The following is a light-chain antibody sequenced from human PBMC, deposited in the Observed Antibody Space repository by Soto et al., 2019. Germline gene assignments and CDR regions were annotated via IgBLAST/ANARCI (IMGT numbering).Light chain of an antibody. J-gene: IGKJ4*01. V-gene: IGKV1-39*01. CDR3: QQSYSTPLT. CDR2: AAS. Sequence: DIQMTQSPSSLSASVGDRVTITCRASQSISSNLNWYQQKPGKAPKLLIYAASSLQSGVTSRFSGGGSGTDFTLTISSLQPEDFATYSCQQSYSTPLTFGGGTKVDIK. CDR1: QSISSN.